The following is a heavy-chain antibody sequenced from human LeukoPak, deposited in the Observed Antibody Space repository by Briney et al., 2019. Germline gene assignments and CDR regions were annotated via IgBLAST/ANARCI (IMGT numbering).Heavy chain of an antibody. CDR1: GGSISSGGYY. Sequence: SETLSLTCTVSGGSISSGGYYWSWIRQHPGKGLEWIGYIYYSGSTYYNPSLKSRVTISVETSKNQFSLKLSSVTAADTAVYYCARQDYDFWSGYAGYYMDVWGKGTTVTVFS. D-gene: IGHD3-3*01. V-gene: IGHV4-31*03. J-gene: IGHJ6*03. CDR3: ARQDYDFWSGYAGYYMDV. CDR2: IYYSGST.